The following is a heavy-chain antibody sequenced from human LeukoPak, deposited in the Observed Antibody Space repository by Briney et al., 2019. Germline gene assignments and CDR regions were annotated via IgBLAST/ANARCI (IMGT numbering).Heavy chain of an antibody. D-gene: IGHD5-24*01. CDR2: ISDIGST. J-gene: IGHJ3*02. CDR3: ARSRDVYNGHALDI. V-gene: IGHV4-59*01. CDR1: GGSISSYY. Sequence: SETLSLTCTVSGGSISSYYWSWIRQPPGKGLEWIAYISDIGSTNYNPSLKSRVTISLDTSKNQFSLKLTSVTAADTAVYYCARSRDVYNGHALDIWGQGTMVTVSS.